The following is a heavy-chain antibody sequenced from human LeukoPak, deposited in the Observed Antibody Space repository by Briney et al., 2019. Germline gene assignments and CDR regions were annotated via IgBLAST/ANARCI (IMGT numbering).Heavy chain of an antibody. V-gene: IGHV3-30*04. J-gene: IGHJ6*02. Sequence: GGSLRLSCTVSGFSFSDYALRWVRQAPGKGLEWVAVISYGGSNEYYADSVKGRFIISRDNSKNSLFLQMYSLRPDDTAVYYCARNKPIVGFFGMDVWGQGTTVTVSS. CDR1: GFSFSDYA. CDR2: ISYGGSNE. CDR3: ARNKPIVGFFGMDV. D-gene: IGHD2/OR15-2a*01.